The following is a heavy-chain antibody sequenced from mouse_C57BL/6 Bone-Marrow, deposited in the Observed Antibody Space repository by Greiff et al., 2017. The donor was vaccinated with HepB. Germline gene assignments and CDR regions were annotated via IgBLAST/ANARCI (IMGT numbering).Heavy chain of an antibody. J-gene: IGHJ1*03. CDR2: VYPYNGGT. CDR3: AREAFITTPPRYFDV. V-gene: IGHV1-36*01. D-gene: IGHD1-1*01. CDR1: GFTFTDYY. Sequence: VQLKESGPVLVKPGPSVKISCKASGFTFTDYYMHWVKQSHGKSLEWIGLVYPYNGGTSYNQKFKGKATLTVDTSSSTAYMELNSLTSEDSAVYYCAREAFITTPPRYFDVWGTGTTVTVSS.